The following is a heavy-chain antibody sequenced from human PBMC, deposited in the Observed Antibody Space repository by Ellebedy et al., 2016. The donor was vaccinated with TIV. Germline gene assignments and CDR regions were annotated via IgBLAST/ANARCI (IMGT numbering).Heavy chain of an antibody. Sequence: SVKVSXXASGGTFSSYAISWVRQAPGQGLEWMGGIIPIFSTANYAQKFQGRVTITADESTSTAYMELSSLRSEDTAVYYCARDSPSKTDDYWGQGTLVTVSS. V-gene: IGHV1-69*13. J-gene: IGHJ4*02. CDR2: IIPIFSTA. CDR1: GGTFSSYA. CDR3: ARDSPSKTDDY.